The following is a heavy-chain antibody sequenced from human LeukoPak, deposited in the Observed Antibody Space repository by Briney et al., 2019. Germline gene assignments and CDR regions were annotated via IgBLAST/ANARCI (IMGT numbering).Heavy chain of an antibody. CDR3: AKDEAVVPAAMGYYYYYMDV. D-gene: IGHD2-2*01. Sequence: GGSLRLSCAASGFTVSSNYMSWVRQAPGKGLEWVSVIYSGGSTYYADSVKGRFTISRDNSKNTLYLQMNSLRAEDTAVYYCAKDEAVVPAAMGYYYYYMDVWGKGTTVTVSS. CDR2: IYSGGST. V-gene: IGHV3-53*01. J-gene: IGHJ6*03. CDR1: GFTVSSNY.